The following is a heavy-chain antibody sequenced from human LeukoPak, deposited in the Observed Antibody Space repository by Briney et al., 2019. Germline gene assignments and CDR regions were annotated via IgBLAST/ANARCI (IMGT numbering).Heavy chain of an antibody. Sequence: GGSLRLSCAASGFTFSRNSMNWVRQAPGKGLEWVSSISSSSIYIYYADSVKGRFTISRDNAKSTLYIQMNSLRAEDTAVYYCARAKPKNMVRGLIMRRESRYYFDYWGQGTLVTVSS. CDR3: ARAKPKNMVRGLIMRRESRYYFDY. CDR1: GFTFSRNS. V-gene: IGHV3-21*04. D-gene: IGHD3-10*01. J-gene: IGHJ4*02. CDR2: ISSSSIYI.